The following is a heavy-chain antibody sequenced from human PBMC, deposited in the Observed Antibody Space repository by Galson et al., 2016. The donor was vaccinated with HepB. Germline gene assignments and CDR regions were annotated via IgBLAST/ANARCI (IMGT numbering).Heavy chain of an antibody. CDR1: GFTFSIYG. CDR2: ISYDGSDK. V-gene: IGHV3-30*04. D-gene: IGHD2-15*01. Sequence: LRLSCAASGFTFSIYGMHWVRQAPGKGLEWVALISYDGSDKYYADSVKGRFTISRDNSKSTLYLQMNSLGGEDTAVYFCARDQARYVSDHWGQGTLVTVSS. J-gene: IGHJ4*02. CDR3: ARDQARYVSDH.